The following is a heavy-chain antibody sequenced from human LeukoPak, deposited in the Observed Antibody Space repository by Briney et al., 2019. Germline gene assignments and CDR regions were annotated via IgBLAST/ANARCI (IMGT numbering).Heavy chain of an antibody. CDR1: GYTFTIYD. V-gene: IGHV1-8*01. CDR3: AVHLPGDYLDP. J-gene: IGHJ5*02. CDR2: MNPDSGNT. Sequence: SVNVSCKASGYTFTIYDINWVRQAAAQGLEWMGWMNPDSGNTEFAQKFQGRVTMNRNTSIGTAYMELSSLTSEDTAVYYCAVHLPGDYLDPWGQGTLVTVAS. D-gene: IGHD4-17*01.